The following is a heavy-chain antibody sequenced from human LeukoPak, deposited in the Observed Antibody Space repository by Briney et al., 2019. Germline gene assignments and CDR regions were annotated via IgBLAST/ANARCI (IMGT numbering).Heavy chain of an antibody. CDR3: TTDRRSYDSSGYGY. CDR1: GFTFSNAW. CDR2: IKSKTDGGTT. D-gene: IGHD3-22*01. Sequence: GGSLRLSCAASGFTFSNAWMSWVRQAPGKGLEWVGRIKSKTDGGTTDYAAPVKGRFTISRDDSKNTLYLQMNSLKTEDTAVYYCTTDRRSYDSSGYGYWGQGTLVTVPS. V-gene: IGHV3-15*01. J-gene: IGHJ4*02.